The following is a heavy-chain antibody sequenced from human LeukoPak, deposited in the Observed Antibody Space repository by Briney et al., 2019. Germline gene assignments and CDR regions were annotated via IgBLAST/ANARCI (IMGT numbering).Heavy chain of an antibody. CDR3: ARLSAAAGTIGDY. CDR2: INAGNGNT. V-gene: IGHV1-3*01. J-gene: IGHJ4*02. Sequence: GASVKVSCTASGYTFTSYAMRWVRQAPGQRLEWMGWINAGNGNTKYSQKFQGRVTITRDTSASTAYMELSSLRSEDTAVYYCARLSAAAGTIGDYWGQGTLVTVSS. CDR1: GYTFTSYA. D-gene: IGHD6-13*01.